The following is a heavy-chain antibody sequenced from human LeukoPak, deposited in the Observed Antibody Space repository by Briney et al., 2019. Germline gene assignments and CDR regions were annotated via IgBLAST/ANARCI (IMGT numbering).Heavy chain of an antibody. CDR1: EFTFSTYE. CDR2: ISSSGSTI. D-gene: IGHD2-15*01. Sequence: GGSLRLSCVASEFTFSTYEMNWVRQAPGKGLEWVSYISSSGSTIYYVDSLKGRFTISRDNAKKSLYLQMNSLRAEDTAVYYCARGSFYYYYMDVWGKGTTVTISS. V-gene: IGHV3-48*03. J-gene: IGHJ6*03. CDR3: ARGSFYYYYMDV.